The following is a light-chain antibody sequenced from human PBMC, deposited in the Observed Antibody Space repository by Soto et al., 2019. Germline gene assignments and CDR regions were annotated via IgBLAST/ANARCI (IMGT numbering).Light chain of an antibody. V-gene: IGLV2-11*01. CDR3: CSYAGSYTYV. Sequence: ALTQPRSVSGSPGQSVTVSCSGSSSDVGSYDYVSWYQQYPGKAPKLIIYDISKRPSGVPDRFSGSKSGNTASLTISGLLPEDEADYYCCSYAGSYTYVFGIGTKVTV. CDR2: DIS. J-gene: IGLJ1*01. CDR1: SSDVGSYDY.